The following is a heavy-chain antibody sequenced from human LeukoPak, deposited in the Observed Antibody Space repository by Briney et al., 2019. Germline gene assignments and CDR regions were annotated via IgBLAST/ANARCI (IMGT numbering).Heavy chain of an antibody. V-gene: IGHV3-21*04. CDR3: APRDAGATGA. CDR1: GFTFSSYS. J-gene: IGHJ4*02. CDR2: ICSTSRCI. Sequence: GSLRLSCAASGFTFSSYSMNWVRQAPGKGLEWVSSICSTSRCIFYADSVKGRFTISRDNAKSSLYLQMNSLRAEDTAVYYCAPRDAGATGAWGQGTLVTVSS. D-gene: IGHD1-26*01.